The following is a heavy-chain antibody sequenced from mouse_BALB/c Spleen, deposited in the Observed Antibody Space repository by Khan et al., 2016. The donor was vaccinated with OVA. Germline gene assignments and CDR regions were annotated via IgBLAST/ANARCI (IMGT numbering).Heavy chain of an antibody. Sequence: VQLQQSGAELAKPGASVKMSCKASGYTFTNYWMHWVKQRPGQGLEWIGYINPSTSYTEYNQKFKDKATLTADKSSSTAYMQLRSLTSEDSAVYYGARRGVYGIFAYWGQGTLVTVSA. CDR3: ARRGVYGIFAY. CDR2: INPSTSYT. J-gene: IGHJ3*01. V-gene: IGHV1-7*01. D-gene: IGHD2-1*01. CDR1: GYTFTNYW.